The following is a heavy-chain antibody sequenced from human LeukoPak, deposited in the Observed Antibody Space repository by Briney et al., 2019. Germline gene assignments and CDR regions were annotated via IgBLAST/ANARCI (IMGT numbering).Heavy chain of an antibody. CDR1: GGSISSYY. D-gene: IGHD1-26*01. CDR3: ARYIVSYPHDAFDI. V-gene: IGHV4-4*07. J-gene: IGHJ3*02. CDR2: IYTSGST. Sequence: SETLSLTCTISGGSISSYYWSWIRQPAGKGLEWIGRIYTSGSTNYNPSLKSRVTISVDTSKKQFSLKLSSVTAADTAFYYCARYIVSYPHDAFDIWGQGTMVTVSS.